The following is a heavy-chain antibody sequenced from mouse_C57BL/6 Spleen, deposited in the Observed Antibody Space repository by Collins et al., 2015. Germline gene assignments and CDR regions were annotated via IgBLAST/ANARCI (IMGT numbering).Heavy chain of an antibody. Sequence: DAQLHGVRTWPRETFSVSVSHLLCHWXPHHQWFLLELDPAVSRNKLEWMGYISYDGNNNYNPSLKNRISITRDTSKNQFFLKLSSVTTDDTATYFCAREGWDEAPYWGQGTLVTVSA. CDR3: AREGWDEAPY. J-gene: IGHJ3*01. D-gene: IGHD4-1*01. CDR2: ISYDGNN. CDR1: XPHHQWFL. V-gene: IGHV3-6*01.